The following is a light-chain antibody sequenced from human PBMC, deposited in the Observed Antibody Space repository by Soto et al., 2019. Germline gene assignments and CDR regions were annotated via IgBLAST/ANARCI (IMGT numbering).Light chain of an antibody. Sequence: QSALTQPASVSGSPGQSITISCTGTSSDVGGYNYVSWYQQHPGKAPKLMIYEVSNRPSGVSNRFSGSKSGNTASLTISGLQAEDEADYYCSSYAGRVYWVFGGGTKLTVL. J-gene: IGLJ3*02. V-gene: IGLV2-14*01. CDR2: EVS. CDR1: SSDVGGYNY. CDR3: SSYAGRVYWV.